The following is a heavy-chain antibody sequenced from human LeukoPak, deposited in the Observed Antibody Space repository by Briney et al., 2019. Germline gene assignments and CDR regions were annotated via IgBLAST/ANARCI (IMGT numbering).Heavy chain of an antibody. V-gene: IGHV3-30*18. D-gene: IGHD6-13*01. CDR3: AKDQKRQLARYYFDY. J-gene: IGHJ4*02. CDR2: ISYDGSNK. Sequence: PGGSLRLSCAASGFTFSSYGMHWVRQAPGKGLEWAAVISYDGSNKYYADSVKGRFTISRDNSKNTLYLQMNSLRAEDTAVYYCAKDQKRQLARYYFDYWGQGTLVTVSS. CDR1: GFTFSSYG.